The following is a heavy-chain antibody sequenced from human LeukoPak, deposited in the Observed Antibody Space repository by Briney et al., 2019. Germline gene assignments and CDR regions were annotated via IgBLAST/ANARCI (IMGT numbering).Heavy chain of an antibody. J-gene: IGHJ4*02. Sequence: HPGGSLRLSCAASGFTFDDYAMHWVRQAPGKGLEWVSGISWNSGSIGYADSVKGRFTISRDNAKNSLYLQMNSLRAEDTALYYCAKGGYYYGSGSYPDYWGQGTLATVSS. CDR1: GFTFDDYA. V-gene: IGHV3-9*01. D-gene: IGHD3-10*01. CDR2: ISWNSGSI. CDR3: AKGGYYYGSGSYPDY.